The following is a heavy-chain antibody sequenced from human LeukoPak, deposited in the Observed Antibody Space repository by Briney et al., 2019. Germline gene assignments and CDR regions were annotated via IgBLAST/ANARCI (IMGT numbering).Heavy chain of an antibody. V-gene: IGHV4-39*01. J-gene: IGHJ1*01. CDR2: IYYTGST. CDR3: ARRDFGDYGQYFQY. D-gene: IGHD4-17*01. Sequence: SETLSLTCSVSGGSISSSFYYWDWIRQPPGKGLEWIGSIYYTGSTYYNPSLKSRVTISVDSSKNLYSLRLSSATAADTAVYYCARRDFGDYGQYFQYWGQGTLVIVSS. CDR1: GGSISSSFYY.